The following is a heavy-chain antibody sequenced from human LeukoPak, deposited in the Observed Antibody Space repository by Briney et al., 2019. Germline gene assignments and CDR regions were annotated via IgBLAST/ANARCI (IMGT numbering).Heavy chain of an antibody. Sequence: GGSLRLSCAASGFTFSSYSMNWVRQAPGRGLEWVSSISSSSSYIYYADSVKGRFTISRDNAKNSLYLQMNSLRAEDTAVYYCARDEDDILTGYHFDYWGQGTLVTVSS. CDR3: ARDEDDILTGYHFDY. D-gene: IGHD3-9*01. CDR1: GFTFSSYS. V-gene: IGHV3-21*01. CDR2: ISSSSSYI. J-gene: IGHJ4*02.